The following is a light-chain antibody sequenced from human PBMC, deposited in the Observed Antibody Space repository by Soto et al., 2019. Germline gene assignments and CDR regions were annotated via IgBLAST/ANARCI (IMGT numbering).Light chain of an antibody. CDR2: DAS. J-gene: IGKJ1*01. CDR3: QQRSNWTPT. V-gene: IGKV3-11*01. Sequence: EIVLTQSPATLSLSPGERATLSCRASQSVSSYLAWYQQKPGQAPRLLIYDASNRETGIPARFSGSGPGTEFTLTISSLEPEDFAVYYCQQRSNWTPTFGQGTKVDIK. CDR1: QSVSSY.